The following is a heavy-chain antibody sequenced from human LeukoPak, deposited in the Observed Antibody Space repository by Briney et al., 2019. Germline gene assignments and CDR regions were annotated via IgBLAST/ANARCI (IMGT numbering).Heavy chain of an antibody. V-gene: IGHV3-74*01. J-gene: IGHJ4*02. CDR1: GFTFSSYW. Sequence: PGGSLRLSCAASGFTFSSYWMHWVRQAPGKGLMWVSRINSDGSITNYADSVKGRFTISRDSAKNTLYLQMNSLRAEDTAVYYCARVRATFSPHFDNWGQGTLVTVSS. D-gene: IGHD5-12*01. CDR2: INSDGSIT. CDR3: ARVRATFSPHFDN.